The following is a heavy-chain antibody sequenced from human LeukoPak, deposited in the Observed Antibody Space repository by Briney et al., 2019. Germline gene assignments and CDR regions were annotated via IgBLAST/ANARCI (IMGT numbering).Heavy chain of an antibody. CDR1: GGSFSGYY. CDR2: INHSGST. V-gene: IGHV4-34*01. D-gene: IGHD3-22*01. J-gene: IGHJ3*02. Sequence: SGTLSLTCAVYGGSFSGYYWSWIRQPPGKGLEWIGEINHSGSTNYNPSLKSRVTISVDTSKNQFSLKLSSVTAADTAVYYCAISSSGYYYDAFDIWGQGTMVTVSS. CDR3: AISSSGYYYDAFDI.